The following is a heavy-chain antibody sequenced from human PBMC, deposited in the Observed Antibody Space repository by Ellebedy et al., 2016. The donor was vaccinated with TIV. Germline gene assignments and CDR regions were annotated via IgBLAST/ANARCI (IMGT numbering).Heavy chain of an antibody. V-gene: IGHV1-2*02. CDR3: ARSLGSLPH. CDR1: GYTFSGYY. Sequence: AASVKVSCKASGYTFSGYYMHWVRQAPGQGLEWMGWINPDSGDTQYAQKFQGSVTMTSDTSITTAFLELRRLRSDYTAVYYCARSLGSLPHWGQGTLVTVSS. J-gene: IGHJ4*02. D-gene: IGHD3-10*01. CDR2: INPDSGDT.